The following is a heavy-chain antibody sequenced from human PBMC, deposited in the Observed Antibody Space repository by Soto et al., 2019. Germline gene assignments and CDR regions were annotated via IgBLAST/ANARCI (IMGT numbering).Heavy chain of an antibody. CDR3: AREAAAGHYYYYYMDV. D-gene: IGHD6-13*01. Sequence: QVQLVQSGAEVKKPGASVKVSCKASGYTFTSYDINWVRQATGQGLEWMGWMNPNSGNTGYAQKFQGRVTMTRNTSISTDYMELSSLRSEDTAVYYCAREAAAGHYYYYYMDVWGKGTTVTVSS. CDR1: GYTFTSYD. J-gene: IGHJ6*03. V-gene: IGHV1-8*01. CDR2: MNPNSGNT.